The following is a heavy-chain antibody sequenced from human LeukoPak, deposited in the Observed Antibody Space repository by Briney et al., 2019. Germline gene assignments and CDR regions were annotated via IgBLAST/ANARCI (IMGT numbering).Heavy chain of an antibody. J-gene: IGHJ6*02. V-gene: IGHV4-59*01. CDR2: VFYDRST. CDR1: GGSISRYY. D-gene: IGHD5-18*01. CDR3: ARGVRYSYGTGVFYYYLDV. Sequence: SETLSLTCSVSGGSISRYYWSWIRQTPGKGLEWIGYVFYDRSTDYSPALKSRVTITVDTSKNQISLKMTSVTGADRAVYFCARGVRYSYGTGVFYYYLDVWGQGTAVTVSS.